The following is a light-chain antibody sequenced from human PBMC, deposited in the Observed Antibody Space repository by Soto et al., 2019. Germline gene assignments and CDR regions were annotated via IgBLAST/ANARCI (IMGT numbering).Light chain of an antibody. CDR3: QQYGTSEII. CDR2: DTS. V-gene: IGKV3-20*01. J-gene: IGKJ5*01. CDR1: QSVSSF. Sequence: DIFLTQSPCTLSLSPVARATLSCRASQSVSSFLAWYQQKPGQAPRLLIYDTSSRATGIPDRFSGSGSGTDFTLTISRLEPEDFVVFFCQQYGTSEIIFGQGTRLEIK.